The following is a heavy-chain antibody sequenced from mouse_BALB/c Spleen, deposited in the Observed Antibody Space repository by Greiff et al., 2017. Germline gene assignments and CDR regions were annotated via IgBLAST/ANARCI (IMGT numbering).Heavy chain of an antibody. Sequence: EVKVVESGGGLVKPGGSLKLSCAASGFAFSSYDMSWVRQTPEKRLEWVAYISSGGGSTYYPDTVKGRFTISRDNAKNTLYLQMSSLKSEDTAMYYCARQDYGRHYAMDYWGQGTSVTVSS. D-gene: IGHD1-1*01. V-gene: IGHV5-12-1*01. CDR2: ISSGGGST. J-gene: IGHJ4*01. CDR1: GFAFSSYD. CDR3: ARQDYGRHYAMDY.